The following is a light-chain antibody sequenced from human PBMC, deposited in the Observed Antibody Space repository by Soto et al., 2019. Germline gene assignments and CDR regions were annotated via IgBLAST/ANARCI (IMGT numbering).Light chain of an antibody. Sequence: QSVLTQPASVSGSPGQSITLSCTGTSSDVGGYNYVSWYQQHPGKAPKLMIYDVSNRPSGVSNRFSGSKSGNTASLTISGLQAEDEADYYCSSYTSSSTLLVVFGGGTKLTVL. CDR2: DVS. J-gene: IGLJ2*01. CDR1: SSDVGGYNY. CDR3: SSYTSSSTLLVV. V-gene: IGLV2-14*01.